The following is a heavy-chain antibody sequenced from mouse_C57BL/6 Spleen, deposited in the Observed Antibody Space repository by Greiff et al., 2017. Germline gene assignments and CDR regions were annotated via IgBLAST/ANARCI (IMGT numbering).Heavy chain of an antibody. J-gene: IGHJ2*01. Sequence: QVQLKESGAELVRPGASVTLSCKASGYTFTDYEMHWVKQTPVHGLEWIGAIDPETGGTAYNQKFKGKAILTADKSSSTAYMELRSLTSEDSAVYYCTRSTTVVGLDYWGQGTTLTVSS. CDR2: IDPETGGT. CDR3: TRSTTVVGLDY. V-gene: IGHV1-15*01. CDR1: GYTFTDYE. D-gene: IGHD1-1*01.